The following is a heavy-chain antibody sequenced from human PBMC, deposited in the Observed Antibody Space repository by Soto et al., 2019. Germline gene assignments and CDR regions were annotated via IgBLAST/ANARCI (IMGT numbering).Heavy chain of an antibody. CDR3: AKRGSSSWSLFDY. CDR2: ISGGGGST. D-gene: IGHD6-13*01. Sequence: GGSLRLSCAASGFTFSSYAMSWVRQAPGKGLEWVSSISGGGGSTYYADSVKGRFTISRDNSKNTLYLQMNSLRAEDTALYYCAKRGSSSWSLFDYWGQGTLVTVS. CDR1: GFTFSSYA. J-gene: IGHJ4*02. V-gene: IGHV3-23*01.